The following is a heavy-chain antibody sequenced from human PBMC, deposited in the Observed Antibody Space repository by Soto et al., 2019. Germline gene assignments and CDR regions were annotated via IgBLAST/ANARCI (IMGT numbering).Heavy chain of an antibody. D-gene: IGHD1-20*01. J-gene: IGHJ6*02. CDR3: ASRLTGTYYYGMDV. CDR2: IYYSGST. Sequence: PSETLSLTCTVSGGSIISYYWSWIRQPPGKGLEWIGYIYYSGSTNYNPSLKSRVTISVDTSKNQFSLKLSSVTAADTAVYYCASRLTGTYYYGMDVWGQGTTVTVSS. V-gene: IGHV4-59*01. CDR1: GGSIISYY.